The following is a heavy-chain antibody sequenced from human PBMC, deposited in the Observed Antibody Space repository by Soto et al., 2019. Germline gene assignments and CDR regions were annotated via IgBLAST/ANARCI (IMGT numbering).Heavy chain of an antibody. Sequence: QVQLVQSGAEVKKPGASVKVSCKASGYTLTSYDINWVRQATGQGLEWMGWMNPNSGNTGYAQKFQGRVTMTRNTSISTAYRELSSMRSEETAVYYCARWSGGYYYYYYMDVWGKGTTVTVSS. CDR2: MNPNSGNT. J-gene: IGHJ6*03. D-gene: IGHD3-10*01. CDR3: ARWSGGYYYYYYMDV. CDR1: GYTLTSYD. V-gene: IGHV1-8*01.